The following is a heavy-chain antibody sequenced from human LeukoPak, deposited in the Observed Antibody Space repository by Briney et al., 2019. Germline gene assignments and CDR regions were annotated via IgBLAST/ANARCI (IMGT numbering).Heavy chain of an antibody. Sequence: RSSETLSLTWIVSGYSIISDYFWGWVRQPPGKGPEWIGSIFHSGSVYYNPSLKSRVTISIDPSKNRFSLKLTSVTAADTAIYYCARVVASTSIDSWGQGTLVTVSS. CDR2: IFHSGSV. D-gene: IGHD2-15*01. CDR1: GYSIISDYF. V-gene: IGHV4-38-2*02. J-gene: IGHJ4*02. CDR3: ARVVASTSIDS.